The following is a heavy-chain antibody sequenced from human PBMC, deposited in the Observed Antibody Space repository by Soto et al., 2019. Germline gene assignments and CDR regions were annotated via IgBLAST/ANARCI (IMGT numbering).Heavy chain of an antibody. V-gene: IGHV3-23*01. CDR1: GFTFSSYA. D-gene: IGHD6-19*01. J-gene: IGHJ4*02. Sequence: PGGSLRLSCAASGFTFSSYAMSWVRQAPGKGLEWVSAISGSGGSTYYADSVKGRFTISRDNSKNTLYLQMNSLRAEDTAVYYCAKPYSSGWYTSGASDYWGQGTLVTVSS. CDR2: ISGSGGST. CDR3: AKPYSSGWYTSGASDY.